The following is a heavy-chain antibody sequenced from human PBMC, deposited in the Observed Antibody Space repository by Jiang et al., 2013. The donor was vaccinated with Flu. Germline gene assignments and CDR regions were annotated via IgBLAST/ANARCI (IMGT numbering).Heavy chain of an antibody. CDR3: ARGIYDFWSGYYIDY. D-gene: IGHD3-3*01. CDR1: GGSISSYY. V-gene: IGHV4-59*08. CDR2: IYYSGST. J-gene: IGHJ4*02. Sequence: SGLVKPSETLSLTCTVSGGSISSYYWSWIRQPPGKGLEWIGYIYYSGSTNYNPSLKSRVTISVDTSKNQFSLKLSSVTAADTAVYYCARGIYDFWSGYYIDYWGQGTLVTVSS.